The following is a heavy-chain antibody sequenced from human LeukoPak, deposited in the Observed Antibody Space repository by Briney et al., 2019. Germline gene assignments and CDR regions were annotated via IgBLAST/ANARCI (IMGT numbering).Heavy chain of an antibody. CDR1: GFTFSSYA. V-gene: IGHV3-23*01. CDR3: ARVTSGATMDSDY. D-gene: IGHD3-10*01. CDR2: VSSNGAKT. Sequence: GGSLRLSCAASGFTFSSYAITWVRQAPGKGLEWVSAVSSNGAKTYYADSVKGRFTISRDNYKNMVFLQMNSLRDEDTAVYYCARVTSGATMDSDYWGQGTLVTVSS. J-gene: IGHJ4*02.